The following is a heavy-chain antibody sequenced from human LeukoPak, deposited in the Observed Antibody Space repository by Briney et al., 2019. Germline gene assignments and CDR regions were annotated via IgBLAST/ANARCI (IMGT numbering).Heavy chain of an antibody. Sequence: PAETLSLTCTVSGVSISSSSYYWGWIRPPPGKGLEWSGSSYYSGSTYYNPSLKSRVTICVDAYKTQFPLKLSFVTAADTAVYYCARRLFVIGYYTHAFAIWGQGTMVTVSS. V-gene: IGHV4-39*01. CDR2: SYYSGST. CDR1: GVSISSSSYY. CDR3: ARRLFVIGYYTHAFAI. D-gene: IGHD3-9*01. J-gene: IGHJ3*02.